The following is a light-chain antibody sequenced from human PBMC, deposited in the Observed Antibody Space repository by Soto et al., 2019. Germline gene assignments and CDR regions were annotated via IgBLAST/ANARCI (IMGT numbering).Light chain of an antibody. Sequence: DIQMTQSPSSLSVSVGDRVTITCRASQDIGSSLGWFQQKPGKAPKSLIYAASTLQVGVPSRFCSSGSGTDFILTISSLQPEDFATYYCQQYNSYPRTFGQGTKVEIK. V-gene: IGKV1-16*01. CDR2: AAS. CDR1: QDIGSS. CDR3: QQYNSYPRT. J-gene: IGKJ1*01.